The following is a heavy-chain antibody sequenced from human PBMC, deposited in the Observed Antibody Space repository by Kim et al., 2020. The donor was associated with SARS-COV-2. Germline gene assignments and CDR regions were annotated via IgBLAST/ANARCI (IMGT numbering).Heavy chain of an antibody. CDR3: ARGVRP. Sequence: DSSGSTNYNPARKSRVTISVDTSKKQFSLELSSVTDADTGVYYCARGVRPWGQGTLVTVSS. J-gene: IGHJ5*02. V-gene: IGHV4-59*09. CDR2: DSSGST. D-gene: IGHD1-1*01.